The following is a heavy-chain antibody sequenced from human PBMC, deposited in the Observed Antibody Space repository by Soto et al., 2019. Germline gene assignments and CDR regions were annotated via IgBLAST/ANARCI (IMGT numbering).Heavy chain of an antibody. J-gene: IGHJ4*02. V-gene: IGHV4-59*01. CDR3: AKGDSSSWFTPDY. CDR2: IYYSGST. D-gene: IGHD6-13*01. CDR1: GGSISSYY. Sequence: QVQLQASGPGLVKPSETLSLTCTVSGGSISSYYWSWIRQPPGKGLEWIGYIYYSGSTNYNPSLKSRVTISVDTSKNQFSLKLSSVTAADTAVYYCAKGDSSSWFTPDYWGQGTLVTVS.